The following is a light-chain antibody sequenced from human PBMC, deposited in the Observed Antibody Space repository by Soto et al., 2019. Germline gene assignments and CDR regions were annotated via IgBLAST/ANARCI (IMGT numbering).Light chain of an antibody. CDR3: QQADSFPIT. V-gene: IGKV1D-12*01. CDR1: QGISSW. J-gene: IGKJ5*01. CDR2: AAS. Sequence: PITQSPASVSASVGARVTITCRASQGISSWLAWYQQKPGKAPKLLIYAASSLQSGVPSRFSVSGSGTDFTLTISRLKPEDGATDVGQQADSFPITFGQGTRLEIK.